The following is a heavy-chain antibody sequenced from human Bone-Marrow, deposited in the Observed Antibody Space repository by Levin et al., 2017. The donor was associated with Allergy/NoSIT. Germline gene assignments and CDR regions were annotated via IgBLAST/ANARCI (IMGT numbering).Heavy chain of an antibody. Sequence: GESLKISCAASGFTFSSYAMHWVRQAPGKGLEWVAVISYDGSNKYYADSVKGRFTISRDNSKNTPYLQMNSLRAEDTAVYYCARGTWNEPLLDEPGPAGGPTNRKCNWCDPWGQGTLVTVSS. D-gene: IGHD1-1*01. V-gene: IGHV3-30*04. CDR2: ISYDGSNK. CDR3: ARGTWNEPLLDEPGPAGGPTNRKCNWCDP. CDR1: GFTFSSYA. J-gene: IGHJ5*02.